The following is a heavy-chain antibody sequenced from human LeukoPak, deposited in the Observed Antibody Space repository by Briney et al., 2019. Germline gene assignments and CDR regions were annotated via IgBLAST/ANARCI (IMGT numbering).Heavy chain of an antibody. CDR3: ARGWSAGRFDY. Sequence: PSETLSLTCSVSGVSISNYYLRWLRQPPGKGLEWIGYIYYSGSTNYNPSLKSRVTISVDTSKNQFSLKLSSVTAADTAVYYCARGWSAGRFDYWSQGTLVTVSS. J-gene: IGHJ4*02. D-gene: IGHD6-19*01. CDR1: GVSISNYY. CDR2: IYYSGST. V-gene: IGHV4-59*01.